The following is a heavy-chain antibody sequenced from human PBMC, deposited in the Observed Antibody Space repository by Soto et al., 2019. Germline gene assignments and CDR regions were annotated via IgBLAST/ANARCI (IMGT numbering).Heavy chain of an antibody. V-gene: IGHV3-23*01. D-gene: IGHD3-16*01. CDR1: DSTIRRYA. CDR3: AKNGDFDYDAFDV. CDR2: ITGNSARI. Sequence: PGGSLRLSCAASDSTIRRYAMSWVRQAPGKGLEWVSGITGNSARIYYADSVKGRFSISRDNSKNPLYLQMDTLRAEDTAVYYCAKNGDFDYDAFDVWGQGTVVTVSS. J-gene: IGHJ3*01.